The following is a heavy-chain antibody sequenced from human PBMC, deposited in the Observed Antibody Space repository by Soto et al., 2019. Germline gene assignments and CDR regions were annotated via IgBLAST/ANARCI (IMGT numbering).Heavy chain of an antibody. J-gene: IGHJ6*03. Sequence: QVQLVESGGGVVQPGRSLRLSCAASGFTFSSYGMHWVRQAPGKGLEWVAVIWYDGSNKYYADSVKGRFTISRDNSKNTLYLQMNSLRAEDTAVYYCASIVVPAPPAPFYMDVWGKGTTVTVSS. CDR2: IWYDGSNK. CDR1: GFTFSSYG. V-gene: IGHV3-33*01. CDR3: ASIVVPAPPAPFYMDV. D-gene: IGHD2-2*01.